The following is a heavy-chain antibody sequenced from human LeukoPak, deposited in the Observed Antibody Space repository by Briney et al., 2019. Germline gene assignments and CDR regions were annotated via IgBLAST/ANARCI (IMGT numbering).Heavy chain of an antibody. CDR3: ARRTGELAVAGRAWYFDL. Sequence: SETLSLTCTVSGGSISSYYWSWIRQPPAKGLERIGYIYYSGSTNYNPSLKSRVTISVDTSKNQFSLTLSSVTAADTAVYYCARRTGELAVAGRAWYFDLWGRGTLVTVSS. CDR2: IYYSGST. V-gene: IGHV4-59*08. CDR1: GGSISSYY. D-gene: IGHD6-19*01. J-gene: IGHJ2*01.